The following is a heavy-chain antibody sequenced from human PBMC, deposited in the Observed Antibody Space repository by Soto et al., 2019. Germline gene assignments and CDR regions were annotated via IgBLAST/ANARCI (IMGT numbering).Heavy chain of an antibody. CDR2: ISYDGSNK. D-gene: IGHD6-19*01. J-gene: IGHJ4*02. CDR3: SREAVAGKNDY. V-gene: IGHV3-30*14. CDR1: GFTFSSYA. Sequence: QVQLVESGGGVVQPGRSLRLSCAASGFTFSSYAMHWVRQAPGKGLEWVAVISYDGSNKYYADSVKGRFTISRDNSQNPLYLQMNSLRTEDTAVYYCSREAVAGKNDYWGPGTLVTVSS.